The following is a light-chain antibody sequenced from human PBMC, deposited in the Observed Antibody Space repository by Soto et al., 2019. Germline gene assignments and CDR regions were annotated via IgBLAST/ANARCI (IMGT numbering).Light chain of an antibody. Sequence: EILLTQSPATLSLSPGERATLSCRASQSVRSYLAWYQQKPGQPPRLLIYDTSNRATGIPPRFSGSGSETDFTLTISSLASEDFAVYYCQQRYQWPPITFGQGTRLEIK. CDR2: DTS. J-gene: IGKJ5*01. CDR3: QQRYQWPPIT. CDR1: QSVRSY. V-gene: IGKV3-11*01.